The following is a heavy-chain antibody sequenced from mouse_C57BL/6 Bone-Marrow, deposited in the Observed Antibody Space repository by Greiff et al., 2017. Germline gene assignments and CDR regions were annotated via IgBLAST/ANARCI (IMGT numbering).Heavy chain of an antibody. V-gene: IGHV1-64*01. CDR3: ARNYDYDDEGFAY. Sequence: QVQLQQPGAELVKPGASVKLSCKASGYTFTSYWMHWVKQRPGQGLEWIGMIHPNSGSTNYNEKFKSKATLTVDKSSSTAYMQLSSLTSEDSAVYYCARNYDYDDEGFAYWGQGTLVTVSA. D-gene: IGHD2-4*01. CDR1: GYTFTSYW. J-gene: IGHJ3*01. CDR2: IHPNSGST.